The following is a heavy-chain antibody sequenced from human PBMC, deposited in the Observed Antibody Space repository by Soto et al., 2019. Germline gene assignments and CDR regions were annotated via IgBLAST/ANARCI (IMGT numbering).Heavy chain of an antibody. CDR2: INPNSGGT. J-gene: IGHJ4*02. D-gene: IGHD6-6*01. Sequence: ASVKVSCKASGYTFTGYYMHWVRQAPGQGLEWMGWINPNSGGTNYAQKFQGRVTMTRDTSISTAYMELSRLRSDDTAVYYCARALSGAARRPDWGQGTLVTVSS. CDR3: ARALSGAARRPD. CDR1: GYTFTGYY. V-gene: IGHV1-2*02.